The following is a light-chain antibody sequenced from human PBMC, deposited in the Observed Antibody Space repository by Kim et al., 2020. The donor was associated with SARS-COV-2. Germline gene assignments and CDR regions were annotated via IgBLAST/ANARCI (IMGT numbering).Light chain of an antibody. CDR1: SGDIGTYNF. Sequence: QSALTQPASVSGSPGQSTTISCTGTSGDIGTYNFVSWYQQHPGKAPKLMIFSVSERPSGVSSRFFGSKSDNTASLTISGLQPEYEADYYCTSFTTSATVVFGTGTKVTVL. CDR3: TSFTTSATVV. CDR2: SVS. V-gene: IGLV2-14*03. J-gene: IGLJ1*01.